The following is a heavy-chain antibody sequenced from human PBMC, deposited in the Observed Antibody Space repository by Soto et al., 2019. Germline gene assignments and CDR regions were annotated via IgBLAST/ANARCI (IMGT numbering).Heavy chain of an antibody. Sequence: GGSLRLSCAASGFPFTTYSMNWVRQAPGRGLEWVSSISPSSSFLNYADSLKGRFTISRDNAKSSVNLQMNSLRAEDTAVYYCARVGTDYGSGSPYYSDYWGQGTLVTVSS. V-gene: IGHV3-21*06. J-gene: IGHJ4*02. D-gene: IGHD3-10*01. CDR1: GFPFTTYS. CDR3: ARVGTDYGSGSPYYSDY. CDR2: ISPSSSFL.